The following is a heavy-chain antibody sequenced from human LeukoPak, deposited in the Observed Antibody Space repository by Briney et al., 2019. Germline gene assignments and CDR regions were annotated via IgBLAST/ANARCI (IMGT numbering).Heavy chain of an antibody. CDR3: ARDRYSYYLEY. D-gene: IGHD2-15*01. CDR1: GYTGYY. CDR2: INPNTGGT. J-gene: IGHJ4*02. V-gene: IGHV1-2*02. Sequence: ASVKVSCKASGYTGYYMHWVRQAPGQGLEWMGWINPNTGGTNYAQKFRGRVTMTRDTSTSTAYMELSRLTSDDTAVYYCARDRYSYYLEYWGQGTLVTVSS.